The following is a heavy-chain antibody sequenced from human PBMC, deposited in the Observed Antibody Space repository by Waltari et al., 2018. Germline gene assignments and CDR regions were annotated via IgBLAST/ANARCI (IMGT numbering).Heavy chain of an antibody. CDR3: ARGTYEFAWGASWDV. J-gene: IGHJ6*04. CDR2: ISTPIFPAP. CDR1: GGTFSSYS. V-gene: IGHV1-69*05. D-gene: IGHD3-16*01. Sequence: QVQLVQSGAEVRKPGSSVKVSCRASGGTFSSYSITWGRQAPGQGLEWMGGISTPIFPAPDYAQKFQRRLTITTDASTTTAYMELSSLTAEDTAVYYCARGTYEFAWGASWDVWGEGTTVTVSS.